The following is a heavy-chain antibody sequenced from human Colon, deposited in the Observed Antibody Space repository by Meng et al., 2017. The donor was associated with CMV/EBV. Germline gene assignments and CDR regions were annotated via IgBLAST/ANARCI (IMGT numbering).Heavy chain of an antibody. D-gene: IGHD2-21*01. Sequence: GGSLRLSCVGSGFMFEKYEMNWVRQAPGKGPEWISYISSSSSTINYADSVRGRFTTSRDNAKQSMYLQLDSLRVEDTALYYCVSLGPTIRYWGQGTLVTVSS. CDR3: VSLGPTIRY. CDR2: ISSSSSTI. V-gene: IGHV3-48*03. J-gene: IGHJ4*02. CDR1: GFMFEKYE.